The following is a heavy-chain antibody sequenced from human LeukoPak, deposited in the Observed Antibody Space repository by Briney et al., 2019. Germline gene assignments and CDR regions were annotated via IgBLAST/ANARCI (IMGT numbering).Heavy chain of an antibody. J-gene: IGHJ4*02. V-gene: IGHV3-33*06. CDR3: AKAQDSAMALDY. CDR2: IWYDGSNK. Sequence: GGSLRLSCAASGFTFSSYGMHWVRQAPGKGLEWVAVIWYDGSNKYYADSVKGRFTISRDNSKNTLYLQMNSLRAEDTAVYYCAKAQDSAMALDYWGQGTLVTVSS. CDR1: GFTFSSYG. D-gene: IGHD5-18*01.